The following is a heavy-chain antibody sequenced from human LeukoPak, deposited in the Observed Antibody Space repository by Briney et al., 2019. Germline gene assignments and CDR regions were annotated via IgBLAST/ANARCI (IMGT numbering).Heavy chain of an antibody. V-gene: IGHV1-18*01. CDR1: GYTFISYG. D-gene: IGHD2-21*01. CDR2: ISAYNGNT. Sequence: ASVKVSCRASGYTFISYGISWVRQAPGQGPEWMGWISAYNGNTNYAQKLQGRVTMTTDTSTSTAYMELRSLRSDDTAVYYCAREGFQNWFDPWGQGTLVTVSS. CDR3: AREGFQNWFDP. J-gene: IGHJ5*02.